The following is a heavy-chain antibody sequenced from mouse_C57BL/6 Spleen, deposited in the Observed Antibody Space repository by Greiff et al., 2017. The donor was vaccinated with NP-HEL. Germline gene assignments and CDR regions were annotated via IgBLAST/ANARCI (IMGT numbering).Heavy chain of an antibody. D-gene: IGHD1-1*01. CDR1: GYTFTSYW. V-gene: IGHV1-55*01. Sequence: QVQLQQSGAELVKPGASVKMSCKASGYTFTSYWITWVKQRPGQGLEWIGDIYPGSGSTNYNEKFKSKATLTVDTSSSTAYMQLSSLTSEDSAVYYCAREIFYEGYFDVWGTGTTVTVSS. J-gene: IGHJ1*03. CDR3: AREIFYEGYFDV. CDR2: IYPGSGST.